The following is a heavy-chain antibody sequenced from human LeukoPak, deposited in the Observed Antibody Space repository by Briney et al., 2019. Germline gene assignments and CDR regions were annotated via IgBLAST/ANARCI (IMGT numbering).Heavy chain of an antibody. D-gene: IGHD2-21*02. CDR2: IYYSGST. CDR3: ARDSCDGDCSGRFDP. Sequence: SETLSLTCTVSGDSISSSSYYWGWIRQPPGKGLEWIGSIYYSGSTYYNPSLKSRVTVSVDTSKNQFSLKLSSVTAEDTAVYYCARDSCDGDCSGRFDPWGQGTLVTVSS. CDR1: GDSISSSSYY. V-gene: IGHV4-39*07. J-gene: IGHJ5*02.